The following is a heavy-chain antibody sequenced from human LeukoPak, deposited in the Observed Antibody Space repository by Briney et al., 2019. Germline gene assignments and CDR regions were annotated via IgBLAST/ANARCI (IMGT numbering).Heavy chain of an antibody. D-gene: IGHD6-19*01. CDR1: GFTFDDYG. Sequence: KSGGSLRLSCAASGFTFDDYGMSWVRQAPGKGLEWIGSISYSGNTYDNPPLKSRVTVSIDTSKNQFSLRLRSVTAADMAVYYCARGAGWYDAQYFQSWGQGTLVIVSS. CDR2: ISYSGNT. J-gene: IGHJ1*01. V-gene: IGHV4-34*01. CDR3: ARGAGWYDAQYFQS.